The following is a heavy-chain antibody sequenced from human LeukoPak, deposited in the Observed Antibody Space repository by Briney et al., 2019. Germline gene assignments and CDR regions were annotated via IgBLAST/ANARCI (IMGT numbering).Heavy chain of an antibody. V-gene: IGHV1-8*01. CDR2: MNPNSGNT. J-gene: IGHJ4*02. D-gene: IGHD3-10*01. CDR1: GYTFTSYD. Sequence: ASVKVSCKASGYTFTSYDINWVRQATGQGLEWMGWMNPNSGNTGYAQKFQGRVTMTRNTSISTAYMELSSLRSEDTAVYYCARVYYGSGSYWFDYWGQGTLVTVSS. CDR3: ARVYYGSGSYWFDY.